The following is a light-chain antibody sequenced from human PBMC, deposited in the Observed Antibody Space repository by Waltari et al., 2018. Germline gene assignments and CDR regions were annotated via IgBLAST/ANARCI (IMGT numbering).Light chain of an antibody. V-gene: IGKV1-33*01. Sequence: DIQMTQSPSSLSASVGDRVTITCQASKDINNFLNWYQQKPGKAPKIVIYDASNLETGVPSTFSGGGSGTYSTFTITSLQPEDIATYYCEQHDNLPITFGQATRLEI. CDR2: DAS. CDR3: EQHDNLPIT. J-gene: IGKJ5*01. CDR1: KDINNF.